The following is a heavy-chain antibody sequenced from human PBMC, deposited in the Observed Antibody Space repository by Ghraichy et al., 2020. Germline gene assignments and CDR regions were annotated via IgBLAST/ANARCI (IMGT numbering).Heavy chain of an antibody. D-gene: IGHD3-22*01. CDR1: GFTFSSYE. Sequence: LSLTCAASGFTFSSYEMNWVRQAPGKGLEWVSYISSSGSTIYYADSVKGRFTISRDNAKNSLYLQMNSLRAEDTAVYYCARDSPVDSSGWAQYYFDYWGQGTLVTVSS. J-gene: IGHJ4*02. V-gene: IGHV3-48*03. CDR3: ARDSPVDSSGWAQYYFDY. CDR2: ISSSGSTI.